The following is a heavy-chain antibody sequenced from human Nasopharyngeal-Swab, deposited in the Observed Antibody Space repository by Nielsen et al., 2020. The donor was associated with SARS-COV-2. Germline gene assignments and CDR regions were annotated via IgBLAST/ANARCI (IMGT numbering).Heavy chain of an antibody. CDR1: GFQFAENT. CDR3: ARPLSRDSTWTTEANWFDP. J-gene: IGHJ5*02. D-gene: IGHD6-13*01. CDR2: ARGDDGT. V-gene: IGHV3-43*01. Sequence: GESLKISCAASGFQFAENTMHWVRHTPEKGLQWVSLARGDDGTYYADSVKGRFTISRDNSENTVYLQMNSLRAEDTALYHCARPLSRDSTWTTEANWFDPWGQGTLVTVSS.